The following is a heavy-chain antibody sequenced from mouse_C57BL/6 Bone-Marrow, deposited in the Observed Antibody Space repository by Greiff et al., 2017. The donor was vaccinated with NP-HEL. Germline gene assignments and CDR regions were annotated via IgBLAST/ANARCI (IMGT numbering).Heavy chain of an antibody. CDR1: GYTFTSYW. CDR3: ARREDYGSSLAWFAY. CDR2: IYPGSGST. D-gene: IGHD1-1*01. J-gene: IGHJ3*01. V-gene: IGHV1-55*01. Sequence: QVQLKQPGAELVKPGASVQMSCKASGYTFTSYWITWVKQRPGQGLEWIGDIYPGSGSTNYNEKFKSKATLTVDTSSSTAYMQLSSLTSEDSAVYYCARREDYGSSLAWFAYWGQGTLVTVSA.